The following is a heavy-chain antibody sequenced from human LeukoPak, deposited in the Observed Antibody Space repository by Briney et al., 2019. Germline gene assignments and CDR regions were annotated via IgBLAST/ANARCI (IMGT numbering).Heavy chain of an antibody. Sequence: PGGSLRLSCAASGFTFSNYAMSWVRQAPGKGLEWVSAISGSGGSTYYADSVKGRFTVSRDNSKNTLYLQMNSLRAEDTAVYYCAGQYHDVLTGYRPLDYWGQGTLVTVSS. D-gene: IGHD3-9*01. V-gene: IGHV3-23*01. CDR3: AGQYHDVLTGYRPLDY. CDR2: ISGSGGST. CDR1: GFTFSNYA. J-gene: IGHJ4*02.